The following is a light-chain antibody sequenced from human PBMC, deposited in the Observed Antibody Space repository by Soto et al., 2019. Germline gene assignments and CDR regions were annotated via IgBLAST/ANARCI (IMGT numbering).Light chain of an antibody. CDR3: CSYSSTSTLV. Sequence: QSVLTQPASVSGSPGQSITIACTGTSSVVGGYEFVSWYRHHPGKAPQLIIYEVSHRPSGVPNRFSGSKSGNAASLTISGLQAEDEAHYYCCSYSSTSTLVFGTGTKLTVL. J-gene: IGLJ1*01. V-gene: IGLV2-14*01. CDR2: EVS. CDR1: SSVVGGYEF.